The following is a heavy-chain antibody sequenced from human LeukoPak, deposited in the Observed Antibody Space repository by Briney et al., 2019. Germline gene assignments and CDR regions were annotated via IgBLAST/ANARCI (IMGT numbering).Heavy chain of an antibody. CDR2: IYHSGTT. CDR1: GGSISNYD. Sequence: SESLSLTCTVSGGSISNYDWSWIRQPPWKGLEWIRYIYHSGTTNYNPSLKSRVTISVDTSKSQFSLKLSSVTAADTAIYYCARNIVGPRQVDYWGQGTLVTVSS. J-gene: IGHJ4*02. CDR3: ARNIVGPRQVDY. V-gene: IGHV4-59*01. D-gene: IGHD1-26*01.